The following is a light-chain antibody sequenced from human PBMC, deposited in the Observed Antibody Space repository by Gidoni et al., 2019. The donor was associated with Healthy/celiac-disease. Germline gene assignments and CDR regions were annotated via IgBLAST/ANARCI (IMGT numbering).Light chain of an antibody. V-gene: IGLV2-14*01. CDR2: EVS. CDR3: SSYTSSSTV. CDR1: SSDVGYYNY. J-gene: IGLJ2*01. Sequence: QSALTQPASVSGSLGQSITISCTGTSSDVGYYNYVSWYQQHPGKAPKLMIYEVSNRPSGVSNRFSGSKSGNTASLTISGLQAEDEADYYCSSYTSSSTVFGGGTKLTVL.